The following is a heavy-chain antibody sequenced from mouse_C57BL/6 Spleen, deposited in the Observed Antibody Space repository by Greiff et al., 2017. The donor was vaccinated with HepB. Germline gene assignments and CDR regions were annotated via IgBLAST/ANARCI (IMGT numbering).Heavy chain of an antibody. Sequence: VQLQQPGAELVRPGSSVKLSCKASGYTFTSYWMHWVKQRPIQGLEWIGNIDPSDSETHYNQKFKDKATLTVDKSSSTAYMQLSSLTSEDSAVYYCARVPITTVVDHWYFDVWGTGTTVTVSS. J-gene: IGHJ1*03. CDR1: GYTFTSYW. CDR2: IDPSDSET. V-gene: IGHV1-52*01. CDR3: ARVPITTVVDHWYFDV. D-gene: IGHD1-1*01.